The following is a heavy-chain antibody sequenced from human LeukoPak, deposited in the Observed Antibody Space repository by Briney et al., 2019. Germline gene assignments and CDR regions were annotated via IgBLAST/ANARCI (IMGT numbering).Heavy chain of an antibody. CDR3: ARGFSYSSSWYEPYYYYGMDV. J-gene: IGHJ6*02. V-gene: IGHV4-34*01. CDR2: INHSGST. CDR1: GGSFSGYY. Sequence: SETLSLTCVVYGGSFSGYYWSWIRQPPGKGLEWIGEINHSGSTNYNPSLKSRVTISVDTSTNQFSLQLNSVTPEDTAVYYCARGFSYSSSWYEPYYYYGMDVWGQGTTVTVSS. D-gene: IGHD6-13*01.